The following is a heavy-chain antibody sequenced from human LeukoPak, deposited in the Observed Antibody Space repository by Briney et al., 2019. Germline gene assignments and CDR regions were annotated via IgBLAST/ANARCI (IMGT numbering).Heavy chain of an antibody. J-gene: IGHJ4*02. D-gene: IGHD6-19*01. V-gene: IGHV4-4*07. CDR3: ARDGGSGWFAY. CDR1: GASISSYY. CDR2: IDGSGNT. Sequence: SETLSLTCTVSGASISSYYWSWIRQPAGKGLEWIGRIDGSGNTNYNPSLKSRISVSVDTSKNQVSLKLSYVTAADTAVYYRARDGGSGWFAYWGQGTLVTVSS.